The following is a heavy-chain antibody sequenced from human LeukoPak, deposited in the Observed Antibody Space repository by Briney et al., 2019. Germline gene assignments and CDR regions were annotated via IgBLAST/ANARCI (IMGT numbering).Heavy chain of an antibody. J-gene: IGHJ4*02. CDR2: IYYRGNA. V-gene: IGHV4-59*01. CDR3: ARAGFYYASGSYLAY. Sequence: KPSETLSLTCTVSGGSISSYYWSWVRQPPGKGLEYIGYIYYRGNANYNPSLKSRVTISVDTSKNQFSLKLTSVTAADTAVYYCARAGFYYASGSYLAYWGQGTLVTVSS. CDR1: GGSISSYY. D-gene: IGHD3-10*01.